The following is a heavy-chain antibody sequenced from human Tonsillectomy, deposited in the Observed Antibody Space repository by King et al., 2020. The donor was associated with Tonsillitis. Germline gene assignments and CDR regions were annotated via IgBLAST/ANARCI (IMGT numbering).Heavy chain of an antibody. CDR3: GRRVRYIDWLPAGAFDI. Sequence: QLQESGPGLVKPSETLSLTCTVSGGSISSSSYYWGWIRQPPGKGLEWIGSIYYSGSTYYNPALKSRVTISVDTSKNQFYLKLSSVTAAGTAVNYCGRRVRYIDWLPAGAFDIWGQGTMVTVSS. V-gene: IGHV4-39*07. D-gene: IGHD3-9*01. CDR2: IYYSGST. J-gene: IGHJ3*02. CDR1: GGSISSSSYY.